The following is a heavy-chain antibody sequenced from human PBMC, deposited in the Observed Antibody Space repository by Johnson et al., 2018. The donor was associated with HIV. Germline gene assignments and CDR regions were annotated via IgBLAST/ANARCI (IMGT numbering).Heavy chain of an antibody. CDR1: GFTFSSYG. Sequence: QVQVVESGGGVVQPGRSLRLSCAASGFTFSSYGMHWVRQAPGKGLEWVAVIWYDGSTTYYADSVKGRFTISRDNSKNTLYLQMNSLRAEDTAVYYCARDWGTRGWDDAFDIWGQGTMVTVSS. J-gene: IGHJ3*02. CDR3: ARDWGTRGWDDAFDI. D-gene: IGHD3-16*01. CDR2: IWYDGSTT. V-gene: IGHV3-33*01.